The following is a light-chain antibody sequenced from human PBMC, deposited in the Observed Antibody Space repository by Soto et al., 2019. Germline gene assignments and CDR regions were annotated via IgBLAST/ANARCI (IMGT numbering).Light chain of an antibody. CDR3: QQSYSTPPIT. CDR2: AAS. Sequence: DISMTQSPSSLSASVLDRVSISFLASQSIDTYLNWYQQKPGKAPKFLIYAASSLRSGVPSRFSGGGSGTDFTLTISSLQPEDFATYYCQQSYSTPPITLGQGTRLEI. J-gene: IGKJ5*01. V-gene: IGKV1-39*01. CDR1: QSIDTY.